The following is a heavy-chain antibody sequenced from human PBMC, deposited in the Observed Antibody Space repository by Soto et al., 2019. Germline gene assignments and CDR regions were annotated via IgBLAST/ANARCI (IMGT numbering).Heavy chain of an antibody. CDR3: ARGQVGTHRY. D-gene: IGHD3-10*01. J-gene: IGHJ4*02. Sequence: QVQLVQSGAEVKKPGASVKVSCKASGYTFTNYDINWVRQATGQGLEWLGWINPNSGSTDYAQRFQGRVTMTRNTARSTAYMELSSLRSEDTAVYYCARGQVGTHRYWGQGTLLTVSS. CDR2: INPNSGST. V-gene: IGHV1-8*01. CDR1: GYTFTNYD.